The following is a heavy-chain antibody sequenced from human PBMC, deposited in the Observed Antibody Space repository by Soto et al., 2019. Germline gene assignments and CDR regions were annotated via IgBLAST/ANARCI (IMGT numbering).Heavy chain of an antibody. D-gene: IGHD6-13*01. CDR1: GYTFTSYD. V-gene: IGHV1-8*01. Sequence: QVQLVQSGAEVKKPGASVKVSCKASGYTFTSYDINWVRQATGQGLEWMGWMNPNSGNTDYAQKFQGRVTPTRTTSISTAYMELSRLRSEDTAVYYCARERSAAGTGWFDPWGQGTLVTVSS. CDR2: MNPNSGNT. CDR3: ARERSAAGTGWFDP. J-gene: IGHJ5*02.